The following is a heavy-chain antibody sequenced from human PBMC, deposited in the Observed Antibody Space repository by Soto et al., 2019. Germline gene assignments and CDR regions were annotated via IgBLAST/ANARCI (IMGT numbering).Heavy chain of an antibody. D-gene: IGHD2-21*01. J-gene: IGHJ5*02. V-gene: IGHV4-31*03. CDR2: IYHSGST. CDR1: GDSISRGGYY. Sequence: QVQLQESGPRLVKPSQTLSLTCTVSGDSISRGGYYWNWLRQHPRKGLEWIGYIYHSGSTIYNPSLKGRVTISVDASKNRLSLELSNVTAADTAIYYCARDGAGAYGLGWFDPWGQGILVTVSS. CDR3: ARDGAGAYGLGWFDP.